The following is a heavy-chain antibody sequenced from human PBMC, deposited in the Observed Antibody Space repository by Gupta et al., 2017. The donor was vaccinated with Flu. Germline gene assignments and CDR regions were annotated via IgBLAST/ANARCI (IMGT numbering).Heavy chain of an antibody. CDR1: GFTFSSYS. CDR3: ARVGSDSSGYYFDAFDI. CDR2: ISSSSSYI. V-gene: IGHV3-21*01. J-gene: IGHJ3*02. Sequence: EVQLLESGGGLVKPGGSLRLSCAASGFTFSSYSMNWVRQAPGKGLEWVSSISSSSSYIYYADSVKGRFTISRDNAKNSLYLKMNRLGAEDTAVYYCARVGSDSSGYYFDAFDIWGQGTMVTVSS. D-gene: IGHD3-22*01.